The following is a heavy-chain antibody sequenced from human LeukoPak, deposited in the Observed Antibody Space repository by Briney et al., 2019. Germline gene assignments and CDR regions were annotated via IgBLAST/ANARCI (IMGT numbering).Heavy chain of an antibody. CDR1: GYTFSSYY. CDR3: ARGGYNPHLDY. Sequence: ASVKVSCKASGYTFSSYYMYWVRQAPGQGLEWMGIINPSGTTGYAQKFQGRVTMTGDTSTSTVYMELSSLRSEDTAMYYCARGGYNPHLDYWGQGTLVTVSS. D-gene: IGHD5-24*01. J-gene: IGHJ4*02. V-gene: IGHV1-46*01. CDR2: INPSGTT.